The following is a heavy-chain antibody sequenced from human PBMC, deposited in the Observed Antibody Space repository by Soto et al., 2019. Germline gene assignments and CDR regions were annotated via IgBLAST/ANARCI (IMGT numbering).Heavy chain of an antibody. J-gene: IGHJ6*02. Sequence: PSETLSLTCTVSGGSISSYYWSWIRQPPGKGLEWIGYIYYSGSTNYNPSLKSRVTISVDTSKNQFSLKLSSVTAADTAVYYCARAQSGSYYHNYYYGMDVWGQGTTVTVS. V-gene: IGHV4-59*01. D-gene: IGHD1-26*01. CDR1: GGSISSYY. CDR2: IYYSGST. CDR3: ARAQSGSYYHNYYYGMDV.